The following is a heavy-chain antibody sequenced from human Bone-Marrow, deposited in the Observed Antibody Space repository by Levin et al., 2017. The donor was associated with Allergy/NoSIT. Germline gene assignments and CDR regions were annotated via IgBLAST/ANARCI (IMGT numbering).Heavy chain of an antibody. J-gene: IGHJ4*02. CDR1: AGTFSGFP. Sequence: SVKVSCKSSAGTFSGFPLSWVRQAPGQGLEWMGGLVPMYHTPNYAQKFQGRLTITADESTRTSYMELRSLKSDDTALYYCARGGRPYYDSSGSYYFDYWGQGTLVNVSS. CDR2: LVPMYHTP. D-gene: IGHD3-22*01. CDR3: ARGGRPYYDSSGSYYFDY. V-gene: IGHV1-69*13.